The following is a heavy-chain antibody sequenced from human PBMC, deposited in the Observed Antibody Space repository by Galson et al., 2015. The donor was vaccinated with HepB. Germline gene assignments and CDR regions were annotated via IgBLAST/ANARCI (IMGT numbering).Heavy chain of an antibody. CDR1: GGTFSSYA. CDR3: ASGNPGVNAFDI. D-gene: IGHD4-23*01. V-gene: IGHV1-69*04. J-gene: IGHJ3*02. Sequence: SVKVSCKASGGTFSSYAISWVRQAPGQGLEWMGRIIPILGIANYAQKFQGRATITADKSTSTAYMELSSLRSEDTAVYYCASGNPGVNAFDIWGQGTMVTVSS. CDR2: IIPILGIA.